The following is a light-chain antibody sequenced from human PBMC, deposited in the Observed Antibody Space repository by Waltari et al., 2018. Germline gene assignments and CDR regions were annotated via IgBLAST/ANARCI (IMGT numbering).Light chain of an antibody. CDR3: AAWDDSLNGVV. V-gene: IGLV1-44*01. Sequence: QSVLTQPPSASGTPRQRVPISCSGSSSNIGSHPVTWYQQLPGTAPKLLIYSNNQRPSGVPDRFSGSKSGTSASLAISGLQSEDEADYYCAAWDDSLNGVVFGGGTKLTVL. CDR1: SSNIGSHP. J-gene: IGLJ2*01. CDR2: SNN.